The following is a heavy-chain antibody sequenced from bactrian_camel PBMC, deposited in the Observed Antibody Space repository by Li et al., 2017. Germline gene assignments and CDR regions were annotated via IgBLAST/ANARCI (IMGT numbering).Heavy chain of an antibody. J-gene: IGHJ4*01. D-gene: IGHD3*01. Sequence: QLVESGGGSVQPGGSLRLSCTYSRTPIINYCMAWFRQAPGKEREKVGYFSSTGTTTYSDSVRGRFTISRDNAKDTLYLQMNSLEIEDTAVYYCALGSSRQATMTARGKGTQVTVS. CDR2: FSSTGTT. CDR1: RTPIINYC. V-gene: IGHV3S53*01.